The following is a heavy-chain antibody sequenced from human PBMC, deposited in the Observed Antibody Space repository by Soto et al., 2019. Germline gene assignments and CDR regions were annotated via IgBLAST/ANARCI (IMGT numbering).Heavy chain of an antibody. CDR3: ALIKACSRTACYLASFDP. D-gene: IGHD2-2*01. J-gene: IGHJ5*02. CDR1: GLSLSSGRLV. Sequence: QVTLKESGPVLVKPTETLTLTCTVSGLSLSSGRLVVSWIRQPPGKALSLLAHIFSNDDKSYSTSLRSRLTISKDTSRGQVVLTMTNMEPMDSATYYCALIKACSRTACYLASFDPWGQGTMVTVSS. CDR2: IFSNDDK. V-gene: IGHV2-26*01.